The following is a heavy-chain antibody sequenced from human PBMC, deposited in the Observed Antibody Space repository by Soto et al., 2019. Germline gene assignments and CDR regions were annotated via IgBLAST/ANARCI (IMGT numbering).Heavy chain of an antibody. J-gene: IGHJ6*03. CDR3: ARRCTSYNSYYHYFMDV. V-gene: IGHV5-51*01. Sequence: PGESLKISCQGSGYSFTSYWIGWVRQMPGKGLKWMGIIYPGDSDTRYSPSFQGQVTISADKSISTAYLQWTSLKASDTAMYYCARRCTSYNSYYHYFMDVWGKATTVTVSS. CDR1: GYSFTSYW. CDR2: IYPGDSDT. D-gene: IGHD2-2*01.